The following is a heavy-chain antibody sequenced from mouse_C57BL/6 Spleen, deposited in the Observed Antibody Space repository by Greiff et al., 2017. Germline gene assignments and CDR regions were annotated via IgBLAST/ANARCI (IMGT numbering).Heavy chain of an antibody. CDR3: ARGDYAY. D-gene: IGHD2-4*01. Sequence: EVQRVESGGGLVKPGGSLKLSCAASGFTFSSYAMSWVRQTPEKRLEWVATISDGGSYTYYPDNVKGRFTISRDNAKNNLYLQMSHLKSEDTAMYYCARGDYAYWGQGTLVTVSA. V-gene: IGHV5-4*01. J-gene: IGHJ3*01. CDR1: GFTFSSYA. CDR2: ISDGGSYT.